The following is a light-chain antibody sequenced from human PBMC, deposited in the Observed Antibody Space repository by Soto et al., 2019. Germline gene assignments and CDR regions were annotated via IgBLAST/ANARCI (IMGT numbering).Light chain of an antibody. V-gene: IGLV2-14*01. CDR1: SSDVGVYNY. J-gene: IGLJ3*02. CDR3: SSYSSSSTLV. Sequence: QSVLTQPASVSGFPGQSITISCTGSSSDVGVYNYVSWYQQRPAKAPKLMIYEVSNRPSGVSNRLSGSTSGNTASMTISGLLAEDEAHYYCSSYSSSSTLVFGGGTKLSVL. CDR2: EVS.